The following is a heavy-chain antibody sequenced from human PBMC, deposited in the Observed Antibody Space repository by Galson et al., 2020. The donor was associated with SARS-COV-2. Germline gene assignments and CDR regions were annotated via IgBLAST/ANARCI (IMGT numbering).Heavy chain of an antibody. CDR1: GFTFSSYG. D-gene: IGHD1-26*01. J-gene: IGHJ4*02. Sequence: GGSLRLSCAASGFTFSSYGMHWVRQAPGKGLEWVAVIWYDGSNKYYADSVKGRFTISRDNSKNTLYLQMNSLRAEDTAVYYCARDGSGSYSQHKLAFDYWGQGTLVTVSS. CDR2: IWYDGSNK. V-gene: IGHV3-33*01. CDR3: ARDGSGSYSQHKLAFDY.